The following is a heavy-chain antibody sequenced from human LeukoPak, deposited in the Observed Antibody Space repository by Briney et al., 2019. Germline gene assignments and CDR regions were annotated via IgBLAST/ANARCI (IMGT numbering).Heavy chain of an antibody. CDR3: ARGMITFGGVIVNYYYYMDV. D-gene: IGHD3-16*02. J-gene: IGHJ6*03. V-gene: IGHV1-8*01. Sequence: ASVKVSCKASGYTFTSYDINWLRQATGQGLEWMGWMNPNSGNTGYAQKFQGRVTMTRNTSISTACMELSSLRSEDTAVYYCARGMITFGGVIVNYYYYMDVWGKGTTVTVSS. CDR2: MNPNSGNT. CDR1: GYTFTSYD.